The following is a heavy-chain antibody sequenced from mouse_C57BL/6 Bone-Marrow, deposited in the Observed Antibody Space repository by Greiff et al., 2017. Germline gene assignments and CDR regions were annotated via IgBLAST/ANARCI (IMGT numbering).Heavy chain of an antibody. D-gene: IGHD1-1*01. CDR2: SRNKANDYTT. V-gene: IGHV7-1*01. J-gene: IGHJ1*03. CDR3: ARDGRYYGSSYRYFDV. Sequence: EVQLVESGGGLVQSGRSLRLSCATSGFTFSDFYMEWVRQAPGKGLEWIAASRNKANDYTTEYSASVKGRFIVSRDTSQSILYLQMNALRAEDTAIYYCARDGRYYGSSYRYFDVWGTGTTVTVSS. CDR1: GFTFSDFY.